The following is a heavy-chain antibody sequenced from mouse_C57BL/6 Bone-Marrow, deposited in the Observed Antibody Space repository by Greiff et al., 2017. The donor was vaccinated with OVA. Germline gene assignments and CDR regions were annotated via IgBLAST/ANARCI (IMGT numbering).Heavy chain of an antibody. J-gene: IGHJ2*01. V-gene: IGHV5-17*01. D-gene: IGHD2-4*01. CDR2: ISSGSSTI. CDR3: AGGYDYDPVYYFDY. Sequence: EVQVVESGGGLVKPGGSLKLSCAASGFTFSDYGMHWVRQAPETGLEWVAYISSGSSTIYSADTVTGRFTIFRDNAKNTLFLQMTSLRSEDTAMYYCAGGYDYDPVYYFDYWGQGTTLTVSS. CDR1: GFTFSDYG.